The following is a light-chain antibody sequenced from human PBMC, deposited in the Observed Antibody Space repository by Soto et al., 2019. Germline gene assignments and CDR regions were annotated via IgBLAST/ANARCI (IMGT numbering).Light chain of an antibody. CDR2: LTS. CDR3: MQPLQTPLT. V-gene: IGKV2-28*01. Sequence: DVVMTQSPLSLPVTLGQPASISCRSNQSLVHSDGIAYFSWFQQRPGQSPQLLIYLTSIRASGVPDRFSGSGSGTDFTLKISRVEAEDVGIYYCMQPLQTPLTFGQGTRLEIK. CDR1: QSLVHSDGIAY. J-gene: IGKJ5*01.